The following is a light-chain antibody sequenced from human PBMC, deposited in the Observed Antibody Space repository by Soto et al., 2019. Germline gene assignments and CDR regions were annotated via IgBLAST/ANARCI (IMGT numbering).Light chain of an antibody. CDR3: AAWDDSLSGNWV. J-gene: IGLJ3*02. V-gene: IGLV1-47*01. CDR2: RNN. Sequence: QSVLTQPPSVSGAPGQGVTISCTGSSSNLGAGFDVYWYQQLPGTAPKLLIYRNNQRPSGVPDRFSGSKSGTSASLAISGLRSEDEADYYCAAWDDSLSGNWVFGGGTKLTVL. CDR1: SSNLGAGFD.